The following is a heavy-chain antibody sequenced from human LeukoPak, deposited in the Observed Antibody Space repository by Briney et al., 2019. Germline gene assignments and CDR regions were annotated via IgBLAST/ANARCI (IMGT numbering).Heavy chain of an antibody. CDR1: GFTFSSYA. CDR2: ISGSGGST. V-gene: IGHV3-23*01. Sequence: GGSLRLSCAASGFTFSSYAMSWVRQAPGKGLEWVSAISGSGGSTYYADSVKGRFTISRDNSKNTLYLQMNSLRAEDTAVYYCSTWGHFWSGYYLFDYWGQGTLVTVSS. J-gene: IGHJ4*02. D-gene: IGHD3-3*02. CDR3: STWGHFWSGYYLFDY.